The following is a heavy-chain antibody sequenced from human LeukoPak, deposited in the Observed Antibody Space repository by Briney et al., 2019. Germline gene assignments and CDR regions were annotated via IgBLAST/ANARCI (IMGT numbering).Heavy chain of an antibody. D-gene: IGHD2-15*01. CDR3: ARGGLGGVSW. CDR1: GYNFDKFG. J-gene: IGHJ4*02. Sequence: GASVKVSCKASGYNFDKFGIAWVRQAPGQGLEWMGWINPNSGGTNYAQKFQGRVTMTRDTSISTAYMELSRLRSDDTAVYYCARGGLGGVSWWGQGTLVTVSS. CDR2: INPNSGGT. V-gene: IGHV1-2*02.